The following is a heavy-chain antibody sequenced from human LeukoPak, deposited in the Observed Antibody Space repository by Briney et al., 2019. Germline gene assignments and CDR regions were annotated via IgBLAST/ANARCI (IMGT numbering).Heavy chain of an antibody. Sequence: PGGSLRLSCAASGFTFSSNWMHSVHQAPGKGLVWVSRINSDGSSTSYADSVKGRFTISRDNAKNTLYLQMNSLRAEDTAVYYCARANYDSSGYSDYWGQGTLVTVSS. CDR3: ARANYDSSGYSDY. CDR2: INSDGSST. CDR1: GFTFSSNW. D-gene: IGHD3-22*01. V-gene: IGHV3-74*01. J-gene: IGHJ4*02.